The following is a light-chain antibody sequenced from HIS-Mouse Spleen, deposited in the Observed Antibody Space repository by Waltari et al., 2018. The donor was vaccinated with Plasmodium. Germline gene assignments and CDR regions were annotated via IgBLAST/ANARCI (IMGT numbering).Light chain of an antibody. CDR3: QQYNNWPPYT. V-gene: IGKV3-15*01. Sequence: EIVMTQSPATLSVSPGERATLSCRASQSVSSNLAWYQQKPGQAPRLRIYGASTRATGIPARFSGSWSGTEFTLTISSLQSEDCAVYYCQQYNNWPPYTFGQGTKLEIK. CDR1: QSVSSN. CDR2: GAS. J-gene: IGKJ2*01.